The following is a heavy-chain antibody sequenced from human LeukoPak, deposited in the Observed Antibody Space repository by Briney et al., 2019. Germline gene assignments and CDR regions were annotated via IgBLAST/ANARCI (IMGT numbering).Heavy chain of an antibody. CDR2: ISSSSTI. J-gene: IGHJ5*02. Sequence: GGSLRLSCAASGFTFSGYSMNWVRQAPGKGLEWVSYISSSSTISYADSVKGRFTISRDNAKNSLYLQMNSLRAEDTAVYYCARVYGRGFSGFDPWGQGTLVTVSS. D-gene: IGHD5/OR15-5a*01. CDR3: ARVYGRGFSGFDP. CDR1: GFTFSGYS. V-gene: IGHV3-48*01.